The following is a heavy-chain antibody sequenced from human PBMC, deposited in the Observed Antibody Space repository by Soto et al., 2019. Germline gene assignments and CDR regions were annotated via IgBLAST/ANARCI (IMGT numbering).Heavy chain of an antibody. CDR3: ARGVATIGP. CDR2: IYYSGST. Sequence: QVQLQESGPRLVKPSETLSLTCSVSGDSISSYYWSWIRQPPGKGLEWIGYIYYSGSTNYNPSFKIRVTLSVDTPKNQFSLKLTSVTAADTAVYYCARGVATIGPWGQGTLVTVSS. CDR1: GDSISSYY. J-gene: IGHJ5*02. D-gene: IGHD5-12*01. V-gene: IGHV4-59*01.